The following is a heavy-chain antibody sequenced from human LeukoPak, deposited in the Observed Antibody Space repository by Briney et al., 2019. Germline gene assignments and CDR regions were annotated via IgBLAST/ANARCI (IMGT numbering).Heavy chain of an antibody. V-gene: IGHV4-39*01. J-gene: IGHJ4*02. D-gene: IGHD1-26*01. CDR2: IYYSGST. CDR3: ARLNPGAALYYFDY. Sequence: SETLSLTCTVSGGSISSSSYYWGWIRQPRGKGLEWIGSIYYSGSTYYNPSLKSRVTISVDTSKNQFSLKLSSVTAADTAVYSCARLNPGAALYYFDYWGQGTLVTVSS. CDR1: GGSISSSSYY.